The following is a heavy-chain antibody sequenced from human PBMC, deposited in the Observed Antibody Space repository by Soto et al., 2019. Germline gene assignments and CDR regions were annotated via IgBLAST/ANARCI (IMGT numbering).Heavy chain of an antibody. J-gene: IGHJ6*02. Sequence: GASVKVSCKASGYTFTSYDINWVRQATGQGLEWMGWMNPNSGNTGYAQKFQGRVTMTRNTSISTAYMELSSLRSEDTAVYYCARSSSSWAYYYYYGMDVWGQGTTVTVSS. CDR1: GYTFTSYD. D-gene: IGHD6-13*01. V-gene: IGHV1-8*01. CDR2: MNPNSGNT. CDR3: ARSSSSWAYYYYYGMDV.